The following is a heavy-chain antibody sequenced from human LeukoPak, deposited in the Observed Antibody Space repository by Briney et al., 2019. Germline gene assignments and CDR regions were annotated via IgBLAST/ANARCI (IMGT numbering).Heavy chain of an antibody. CDR3: ARGYSSGWYP. Sequence: GGSLRLSCAASGFTFSSYVMSWVRQAPGKGLEWVSAIGTAGDTYYPGSVKGRFTISRENAKNSLYLQMNNLRAEDTAVYYCARGYSSGWYPWGQGTLVTVSS. J-gene: IGHJ5*02. D-gene: IGHD6-19*01. CDR1: GFTFSSYV. CDR2: IGTAGDT. V-gene: IGHV3-13*01.